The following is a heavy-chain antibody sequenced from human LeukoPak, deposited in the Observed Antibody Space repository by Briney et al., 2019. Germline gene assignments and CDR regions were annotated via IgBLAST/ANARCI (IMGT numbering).Heavy chain of an antibody. D-gene: IGHD2-15*01. V-gene: IGHV3-7*01. J-gene: IGHJ4*02. CDR2: IKHDGSEK. Sequence: GGSLRLSCAVSGFTFRTYWMSWVRQAPGKGLEWVANIKHDGSEKYYVDSVKGRFTVSRDNAKNSLYLQMHSLRAEDTGVYYCARDPTIVVVATNPPDYWGQGTLVTVSS. CDR3: ARDPTIVVVATNPPDY. CDR1: GFTFRTYW.